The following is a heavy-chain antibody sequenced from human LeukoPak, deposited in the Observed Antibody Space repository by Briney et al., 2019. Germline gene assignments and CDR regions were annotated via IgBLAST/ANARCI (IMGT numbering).Heavy chain of an antibody. CDR1: GFTFSSYA. Sequence: PGGSLRLSCAASGFTFSSYAMHWVRQAPGKGLEWVAVISYDGSNKYYADSVKGRFTISRDNSKNTLYLQMNSLRAEDTAVYYCAKIRSPFGVVIIPVFGPIDYWGQGTLVTVSS. V-gene: IGHV3-30-3*02. CDR2: ISYDGSNK. CDR3: AKIRSPFGVVIIPVFGPIDY. D-gene: IGHD3-3*01. J-gene: IGHJ4*02.